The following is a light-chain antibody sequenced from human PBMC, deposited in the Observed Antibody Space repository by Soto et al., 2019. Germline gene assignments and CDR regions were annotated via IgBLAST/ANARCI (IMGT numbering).Light chain of an antibody. CDR3: QQGSTTPIT. J-gene: IGKJ5*01. CDR2: SAF. V-gene: IGKV1-39*01. CDR1: QSISSY. Sequence: DIQMTQSPSSLSASVGDRVTITCRASQSISSYLNWYQQKPGEAPRRLVYSAFRIQSGVPSRFNASGSGTDFTLSISSLQPEDFSTYYCQQGSTTPITFGLGTRLEI.